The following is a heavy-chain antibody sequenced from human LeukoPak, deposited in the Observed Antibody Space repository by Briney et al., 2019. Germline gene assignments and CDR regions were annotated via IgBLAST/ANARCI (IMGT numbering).Heavy chain of an antibody. Sequence: ASVKVSCKVSGYTLTELSMHWVRQAPGKGLEWMGGFDPEDGETIYAQKFQGRVTMTEDTSTDTAYMELSSLRSEDTAVYYCATGGVTMVRGVIIHRNWFDPWGQGTLVTVSS. V-gene: IGHV1-24*01. J-gene: IGHJ5*02. CDR2: FDPEDGET. D-gene: IGHD3-10*01. CDR1: GYTLTELS. CDR3: ATGGVTMVRGVIIHRNWFDP.